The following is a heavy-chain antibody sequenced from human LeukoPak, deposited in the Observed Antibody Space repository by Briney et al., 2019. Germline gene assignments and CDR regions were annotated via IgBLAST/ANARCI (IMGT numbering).Heavy chain of an antibody. CDR2: INPNSGGT. CDR3: ARVGYYESSGYSEY. J-gene: IGHJ4*02. D-gene: IGHD3-22*01. Sequence: ASVKVSCKASGYTLTDYYMHWVRQAPGQGVEWMGRINPNSGGTNYAQKFQGRVTMTRDTSISTVHMELSRLRSDDTAVYYCARVGYYESSGYSEYWGQGTLVTVSS. V-gene: IGHV1-2*06. CDR1: GYTLTDYY.